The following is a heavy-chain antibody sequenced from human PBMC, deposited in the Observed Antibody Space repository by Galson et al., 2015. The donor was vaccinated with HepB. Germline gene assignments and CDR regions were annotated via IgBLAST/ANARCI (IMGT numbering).Heavy chain of an antibody. Sequence: SVKVSCKASGGTFSSYAISWVRQAPGQGLEWMGGIIPIFGTANYAQKFQGRVTITADESTSTAYMELSSLRSEDTAVYYCARDTKSSGSYLDAFDIWGQGTMVTVSS. CDR1: GGTFSSYA. CDR3: ARDTKSSGSYLDAFDI. V-gene: IGHV1-69*13. CDR2: IIPIFGTA. J-gene: IGHJ3*02. D-gene: IGHD1-26*01.